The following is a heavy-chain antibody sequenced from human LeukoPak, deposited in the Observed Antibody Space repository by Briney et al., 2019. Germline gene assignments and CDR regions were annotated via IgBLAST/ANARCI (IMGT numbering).Heavy chain of an antibody. CDR1: GGSISSSSYY. CDR3: ARRGYGDYGDY. V-gene: IGHV4-39*01. Sequence: PSETLSLTCTVSGGSISSSSYYWGWIRQPPGKGLEWIGSIYYSGSTYYNPSLKRRVTISVDTSKNQFSLKLSSVTAADTAVYYCARRGYGDYGDYWGQGTLVTVSS. CDR2: IYYSGST. D-gene: IGHD4-17*01. J-gene: IGHJ4*02.